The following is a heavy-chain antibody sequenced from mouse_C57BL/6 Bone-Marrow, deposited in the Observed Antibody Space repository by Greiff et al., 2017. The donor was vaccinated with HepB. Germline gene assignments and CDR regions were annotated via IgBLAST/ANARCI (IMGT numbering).Heavy chain of an antibody. D-gene: IGHD2-5*01. CDR2: IWTGGGT. J-gene: IGHJ4*01. CDR3: ARRGYYSNYDAMDY. Sequence: VKVVESGPGLVAPSQSLSITCTVSGFSLTSYAISWVRQPPGKGLEWLGVIWTGGGTNYNSALKSRLSISKDNSKSQVFLKMNSLQTDDTARYYCARRGYYSNYDAMDYWGQGTSVTVSS. V-gene: IGHV2-9-1*01. CDR1: GFSLTSYA.